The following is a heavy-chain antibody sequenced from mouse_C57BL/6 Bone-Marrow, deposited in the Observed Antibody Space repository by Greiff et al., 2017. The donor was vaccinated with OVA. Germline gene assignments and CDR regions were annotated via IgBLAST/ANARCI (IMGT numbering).Heavy chain of an antibody. Sequence: QVQLQQSGAELARPGASVKLSCKASGYTFTSYGISWVKQRTGQGLEWIGEIYPRSGNPYYNEKFKGKATLTADKSSSTAYMELRSLTSEDSAVYFCARGGWCFDYWGQGTTLTVSS. V-gene: IGHV1-81*01. CDR3: ARGGWCFDY. J-gene: IGHJ2*01. CDR2: IYPRSGNP. CDR1: GYTFTSYG. D-gene: IGHD3-3*01.